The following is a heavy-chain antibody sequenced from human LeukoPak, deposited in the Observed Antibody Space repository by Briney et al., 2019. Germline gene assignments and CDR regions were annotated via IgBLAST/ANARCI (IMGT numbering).Heavy chain of an antibody. D-gene: IGHD3-3*01. CDR1: YGSLRSYY. CDR2: IYYTGST. CDR3: ATTSRDFWSGYDY. V-gene: IGHV4-59*01. Sequence: SETLSLTCTVSYGSLRSYYWSWIRQPPGKGLEWIGYIYYTGSTNYNPSLKSRVTISIDTSKNQFSLELSSVTAADTAVYYCATTSRDFWSGYDYWGQGTLVTVSS. J-gene: IGHJ4*02.